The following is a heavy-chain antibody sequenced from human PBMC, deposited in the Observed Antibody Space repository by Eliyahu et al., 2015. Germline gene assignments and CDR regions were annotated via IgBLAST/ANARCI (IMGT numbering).Heavy chain of an antibody. J-gene: IGHJ4*02. CDR1: AFTFSNXA. CDR2: IISGGGSS. V-gene: IGHV3-23*04. CDR3: AKDLYSSYGNFDY. D-gene: IGHD5-18*01. Sequence: EVQLVESGGGLVQPGGSLXLXCAAXAFTFSNXAMSWVRQAPGKGLEWVSTIISGGGSSYYADSVKGRVSISRDNSKNTLYLQMNSLRAEDTAVYYCAKDLYSSYGNFDYWGQGTLVTVSS.